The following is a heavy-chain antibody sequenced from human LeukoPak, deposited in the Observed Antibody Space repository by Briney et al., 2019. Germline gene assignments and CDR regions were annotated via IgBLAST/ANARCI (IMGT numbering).Heavy chain of an antibody. CDR3: ARGLQVIYGMDV. V-gene: IGHV3-33*01. Sequence: GGSLRLSCAASGFTFSSYGMDWVRQAPGKGLEWVAVIWYDGSNKYYADSVEGRFTISRDNSKNTLYLQMNSLRVEDTAVYYCARGLQVIYGMDVWGKGTTVTVSS. D-gene: IGHD2-21*01. CDR2: IWYDGSNK. CDR1: GFTFSSYG. J-gene: IGHJ6*04.